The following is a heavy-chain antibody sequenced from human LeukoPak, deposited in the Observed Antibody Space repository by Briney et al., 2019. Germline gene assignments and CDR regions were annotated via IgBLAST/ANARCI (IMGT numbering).Heavy chain of an antibody. CDR3: ARVQARTDYYGSGSLDY. V-gene: IGHV4-34*01. CDR2: INHSGST. D-gene: IGHD3-10*01. J-gene: IGHJ4*01. Sequence: PSETLSLTCAVYGGSFSGYYWSWIRQPPGKGLEWIGEINHSGSTNYNPSLKSRVTISVDTSKNQFSLKLSSVTAADTAVYYCARVQARTDYYGSGSLDYGGQGTLVTVSS. CDR1: GGSFSGYY.